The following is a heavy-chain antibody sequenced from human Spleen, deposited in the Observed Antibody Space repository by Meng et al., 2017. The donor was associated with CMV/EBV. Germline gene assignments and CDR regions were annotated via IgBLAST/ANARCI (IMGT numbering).Heavy chain of an antibody. Sequence: SETLSLICTVSGGSISSGDYYWSWIRQPPGKGLEWIGYMYHSGSTYWNPSLKSRVTISVDTSKNQFSLKLNSVPAADTAVYYCARVLFTALVVDYWGQGTLVTVSS. CDR2: MYHSGST. CDR3: ARVLFTALVVDY. D-gene: IGHD2-2*01. CDR1: GGSISSGDYY. V-gene: IGHV4-30-4*08. J-gene: IGHJ4*02.